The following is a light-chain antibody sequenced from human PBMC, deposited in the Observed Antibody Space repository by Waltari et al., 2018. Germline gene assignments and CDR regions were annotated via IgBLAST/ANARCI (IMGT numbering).Light chain of an antibody. CDR1: SYHIGSNT. Sequence: QSVLTQPPSASGTPGQRVTISCSGSSYHIGSNTVNWYQQLPGTAPNLPICSDNQRSSWVPDRVPGSNAGPSASRASSGLRSEDEADYYCAAWDDSLNGVVFGGGTKLTVL. CDR3: AAWDDSLNGVV. V-gene: IGLV1-44*01. J-gene: IGLJ2*01. CDR2: SDN.